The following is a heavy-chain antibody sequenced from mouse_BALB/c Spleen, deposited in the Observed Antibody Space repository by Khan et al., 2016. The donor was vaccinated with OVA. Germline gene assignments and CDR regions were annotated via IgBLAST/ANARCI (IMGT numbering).Heavy chain of an antibody. D-gene: IGHD1-1*01. Sequence: EVQLQESGPGLVKPSQSLSLTCTVTGYSITSDYAWNWIRQFPGNNLEWMGYISYSGRTSYNPSLKSRISITRDTSKNQFFLTLNSVTTVDTATYYCARSVTITTVVATDFDYWGQGTTLTVSS. CDR2: ISYSGRT. J-gene: IGHJ2*01. CDR1: GYSITSDYA. V-gene: IGHV3-2*02. CDR3: ARSVTITTVVATDFDY.